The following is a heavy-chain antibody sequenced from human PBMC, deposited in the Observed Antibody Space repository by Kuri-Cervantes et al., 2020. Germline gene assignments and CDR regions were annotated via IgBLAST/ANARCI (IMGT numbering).Heavy chain of an antibody. J-gene: IGHJ6*02. CDR3: AIERYYDFWSGYLYYYGMDV. Sequence: SVKVSCKASGGTFSSYAISWVRQAPGQGLEWMGGIIPIFGTANYAQKFQGRVTITADESTSTAYMELSSLRSEDTAVYYCAIERYYDFWSGYLYYYGMDVWGQGTTVTVSS. V-gene: IGHV1-69*13. CDR2: IIPIFGTA. CDR1: GGTFSSYA. D-gene: IGHD3-3*01.